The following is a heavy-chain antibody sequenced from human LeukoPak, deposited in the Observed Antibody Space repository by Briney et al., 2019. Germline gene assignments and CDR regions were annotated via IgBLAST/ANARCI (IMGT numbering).Heavy chain of an antibody. V-gene: IGHV4-38-2*02. CDR3: ARSAGDFYSNYERWFDP. Sequence: SETLSLTCTVSGYSISSGYYWGWIRQPPGKGLEWIGSIYHSGSTYYNPSLKSRVTISVDTSKNQFSLKLSSVTAADTAVYYCARSAGDFYSNYERWFDPWGQGTLVTVSS. D-gene: IGHD4-11*01. CDR1: GYSISSGYY. J-gene: IGHJ5*02. CDR2: IYHSGST.